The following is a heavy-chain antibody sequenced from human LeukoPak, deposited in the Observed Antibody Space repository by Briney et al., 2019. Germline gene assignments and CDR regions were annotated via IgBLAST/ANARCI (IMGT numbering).Heavy chain of an antibody. CDR1: GFTVSSNY. D-gene: IGHD3-16*01. CDR3: AKSTELRLGELWVY. J-gene: IGHJ4*02. Sequence: PGGSLRLSCAASGFTVSSNYMSWVRQAPGKGLEWVSAISGSGGSTYYADSVKGRFTISRDNSKNTLYLQMNSLRAEDTAVYYCAKSTELRLGELWVYWGQGTLVTVSS. CDR2: ISGSGGST. V-gene: IGHV3-23*01.